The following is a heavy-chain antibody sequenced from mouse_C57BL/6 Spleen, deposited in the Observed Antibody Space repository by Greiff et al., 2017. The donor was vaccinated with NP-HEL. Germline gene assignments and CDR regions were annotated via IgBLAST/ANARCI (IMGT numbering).Heavy chain of an antibody. CDR3: ASGPYYGSSLHFDV. V-gene: IGHV1-26*01. CDR1: GYTFTDYY. D-gene: IGHD1-1*01. Sequence: EVQLQQSGPELVKPGASVKISCKASGYTFTDYYMNWVKQSHGKSLEWIGDINPNNGGTSYKQKFKGKATLTVDKSYSTAYMELRSLTSEDSAVYYCASGPYYGSSLHFDVWGTGTTVTVSS. J-gene: IGHJ1*03. CDR2: INPNNGGT.